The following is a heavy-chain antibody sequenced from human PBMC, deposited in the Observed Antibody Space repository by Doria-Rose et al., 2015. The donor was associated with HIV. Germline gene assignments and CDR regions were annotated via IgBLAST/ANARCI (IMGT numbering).Heavy chain of an antibody. J-gene: IGHJ4*02. Sequence: QVTLKESGPVLVKPTETLTLTCTVSGVSLSSPGMGVSWIRQPPGKALEWLANTVSDDDRYYKTSLKSRLTIARGTSKSQVVLTMTDMDPVDTATYYCARIKSSRWYHKYYFDFWGQGTLVIVSA. V-gene: IGHV2-26*01. CDR1: GVSLSSPGMG. CDR2: TVSDDDR. CDR3: ARIKSSRWYHKYYFDF. D-gene: IGHD6-13*01.